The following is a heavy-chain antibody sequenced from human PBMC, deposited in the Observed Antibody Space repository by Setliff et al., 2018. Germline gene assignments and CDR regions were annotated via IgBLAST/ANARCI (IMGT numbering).Heavy chain of an antibody. D-gene: IGHD2-8*01. Sequence: PGGSLRLSCVASGFTFSNYAMSWVRQAPGKGLEWASAISGSGSNTFYADSVTGRFTISRDNSLNTLYLQMNSLRAEDTAVYYCAKNPSRVYATRFDYWGQGTLVTVSS. J-gene: IGHJ4*02. V-gene: IGHV3-23*01. CDR3: AKNPSRVYATRFDY. CDR1: GFTFSNYA. CDR2: ISGSGSNT.